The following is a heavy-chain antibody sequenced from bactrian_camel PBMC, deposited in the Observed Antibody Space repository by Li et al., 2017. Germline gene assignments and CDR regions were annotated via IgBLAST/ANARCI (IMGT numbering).Heavy chain of an antibody. J-gene: IGHJ4*01. CDR1: SYTACM. D-gene: IGHD3*01. V-gene: IGHV3S53*01. CDR2: IDSDGNI. Sequence: HVQLVESGGGSVQSGGSLTLACVGSSYTACMGWFRQAPGKEREGVAAIDSDGNISYADSVKGRFTISKDNAKNTLYLQMSSLKPEDTAVYYCAAKSFEQCSRVPALIVDPAEFTYWGQG. CDR3: AAKSFEQCSRVPALIVDPAEFTY.